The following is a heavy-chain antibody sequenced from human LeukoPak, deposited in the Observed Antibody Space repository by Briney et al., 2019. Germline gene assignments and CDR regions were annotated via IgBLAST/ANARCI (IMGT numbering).Heavy chain of an antibody. J-gene: IGHJ4*02. D-gene: IGHD1-20*01. CDR2: ISSSSSYI. V-gene: IGHV3-21*01. Sequence: GGSLRLSCAASGFTFSSYSMNWVRQAPGKGLEWVSSISSSSSYIYYADSVKGRFTISRDNAKKSLYLQMNSLRAEDTAVYSCATDSITGTSLPFYWGQGTRVTGSS. CDR1: GFTFSSYS. CDR3: ATDSITGTSLPFY.